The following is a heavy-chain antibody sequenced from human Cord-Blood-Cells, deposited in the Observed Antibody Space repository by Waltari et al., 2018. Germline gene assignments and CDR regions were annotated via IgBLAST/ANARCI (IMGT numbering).Heavy chain of an antibody. J-gene: IGHJ4*02. D-gene: IGHD3-3*01. V-gene: IGHV3-30*03. CDR2: ISYDGSNK. CDR1: GFTSIGSY. CDR3: AREVTIFGVVDY. Sequence: QWQLLESGEGGVRPGGSLRPPVPAPGFTSIGSYRHGYGQAPGKGLEWVAVISYDGSNKYYADSVKGRFTISRDNSKNTLYLQMNSLRAEDTAVYYCAREVTIFGVVDYWGQGTLVTVSS.